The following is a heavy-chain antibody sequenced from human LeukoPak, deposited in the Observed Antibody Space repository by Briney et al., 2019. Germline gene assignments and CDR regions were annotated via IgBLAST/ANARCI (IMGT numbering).Heavy chain of an antibody. V-gene: IGHV1-8*03. Sequence: ASVKVSCKASGYTFTSYDINWVRQATGQGLEWMGWMNPNSGNTGYAQKFQGRVTITRNTSISTAYMELSSLRSEDTAVYYCARVSSPIAAAAPPDYWGQGTLVTVCS. CDR1: GYTFTSYD. J-gene: IGHJ4*02. CDR2: MNPNSGNT. D-gene: IGHD6-13*01. CDR3: ARVSSPIAAAAPPDY.